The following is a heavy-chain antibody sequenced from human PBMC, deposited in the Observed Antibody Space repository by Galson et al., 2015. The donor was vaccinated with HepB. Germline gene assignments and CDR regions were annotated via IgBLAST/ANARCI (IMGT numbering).Heavy chain of an antibody. J-gene: IGHJ2*01. D-gene: IGHD5-18*01. CDR3: ARERLAGDTAMVTGYFDL. Sequence: SLRLSCAASGFTVSSNYMSWVRQAPGKGLEWVSVIYSGGSTYYADSVKGRFTISRDNSKNTLYLQMNSLRAEDTAVYYCARERLAGDTAMVTGYFDLWGRGTLVTVSS. CDR1: GFTVSSNY. CDR2: IYSGGST. V-gene: IGHV3-53*01.